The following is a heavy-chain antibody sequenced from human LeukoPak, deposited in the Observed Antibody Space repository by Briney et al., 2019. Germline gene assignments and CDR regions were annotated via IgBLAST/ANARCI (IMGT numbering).Heavy chain of an antibody. CDR1: GFTFSNYA. V-gene: IGHV3-23*01. CDR3: AELGITMIGGV. Sequence: GGSLRLSCAASGFTFSNYALSWVRQAPGKGLEWVSGISGSGGSTYYADSVRGRFTISRDNSKNTLYLQMNSLRAEDTAVYYCAELGITMIGGVWGQGTTVTISS. J-gene: IGHJ6*02. D-gene: IGHD3-10*02. CDR2: ISGSGGST.